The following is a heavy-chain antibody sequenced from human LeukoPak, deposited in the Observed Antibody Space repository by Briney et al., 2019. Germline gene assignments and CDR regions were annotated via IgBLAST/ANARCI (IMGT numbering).Heavy chain of an antibody. CDR1: GYTFTCYY. V-gene: IGHV1-2*04. J-gene: IGHJ6*02. D-gene: IGHD2-21*02. Sequence: SVKVSCKASGYTFTCYYVHWVRQAPGQGLEWMGWINPNSGGTNYAQKFQGWVTMTRDTSISTAYMELSRLISDDTAVYYCAVETAETYGMDVWGQGTTVTVSS. CDR3: AVETAETYGMDV. CDR2: INPNSGGT.